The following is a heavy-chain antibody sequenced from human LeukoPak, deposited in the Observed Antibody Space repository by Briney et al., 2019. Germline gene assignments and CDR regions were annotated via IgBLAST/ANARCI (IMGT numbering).Heavy chain of an antibody. CDR3: ARQGYYYYYGMDV. CDR1: GGSFSGYY. V-gene: IGHV4-34*01. CDR2: INHSGST. J-gene: IGHJ6*02. Sequence: PSETLSLTCAVYGGSFSGYYWSWIRQPPGKGLEWIGEINHSGSTNYNPSLRSRVTISVDTSKNHFSLKLSSVTAADTAVYYCARQGYYYYYGMDVWGQGTTVTVSS.